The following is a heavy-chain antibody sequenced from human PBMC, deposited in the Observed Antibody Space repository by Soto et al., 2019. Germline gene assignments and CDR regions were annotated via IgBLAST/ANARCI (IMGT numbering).Heavy chain of an antibody. V-gene: IGHV2-5*02. J-gene: IGHJ4*02. CDR2: IYWDDDK. D-gene: IGHD2-21*02. Sequence: QITLKESGPTLVKPTQTLTLTCTFSGFSLSTTGVGVGWIRQPPGKALEWLALIYWDDDKRYSPSLKSRLTSTKDTSKNLVVLTMTNMDPVDTATYYCAHRGGGNSHYDYWGQGTLVTVSS. CDR1: GFSLSTTGVG. CDR3: AHRGGGNSHYDY.